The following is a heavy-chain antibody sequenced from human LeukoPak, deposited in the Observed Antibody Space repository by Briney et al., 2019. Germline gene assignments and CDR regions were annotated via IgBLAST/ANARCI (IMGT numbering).Heavy chain of an antibody. CDR2: ISYDGSNK. CDR1: GFTFSSYA. D-gene: IGHD5-18*01. V-gene: IGHV3-30*04. J-gene: IGHJ4*02. CDR3: PRVDTAMEFDY. Sequence: GRSLRLSCAASGFTFSSYAMHWVRQAPGKGLEWVAVISYDGSNKYYADSVKGRFTISRDNSKNTLYLQMNSLRAEDTAVYYCPRVDTAMEFDYWGQGTLVTVSS.